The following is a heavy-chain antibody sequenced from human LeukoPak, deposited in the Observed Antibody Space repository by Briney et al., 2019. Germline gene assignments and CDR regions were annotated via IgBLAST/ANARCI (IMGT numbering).Heavy chain of an antibody. CDR2: INTDGSRT. V-gene: IGHV3-74*03. D-gene: IGHD3-10*01. Sequence: PGGSLRLSCAASGFTFDDYAMHWVRQVPGKGLVWVARINTDGSRTTYADSVKGRFTISRDNAKDTVYLQMNSLRAEDTAVYYCATVRSGSWDWFDPWGQGTLLTVSS. J-gene: IGHJ5*02. CDR3: ATVRSGSWDWFDP. CDR1: GFTFDDYA.